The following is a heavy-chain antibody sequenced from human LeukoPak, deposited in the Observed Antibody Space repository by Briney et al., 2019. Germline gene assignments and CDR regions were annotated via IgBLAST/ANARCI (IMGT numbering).Heavy chain of an antibody. J-gene: IGHJ4*02. CDR3: ARDGGGYCSGGSCYFPAPFDY. D-gene: IGHD2-15*01. V-gene: IGHV3-33*01. Sequence: GGSLRLSCAASGFTSSSYGMHWVRQAPGKGLEGVAVIWYDGSNKYYADSVKGRFTISRDNSKNTLYLQMNSLRAEDTAVYYCARDGGGYCSGGSCYFPAPFDYWGQGTLVTVSS. CDR1: GFTSSSYG. CDR2: IWYDGSNK.